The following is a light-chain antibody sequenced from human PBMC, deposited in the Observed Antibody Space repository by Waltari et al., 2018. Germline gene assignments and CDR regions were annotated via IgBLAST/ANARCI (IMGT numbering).Light chain of an antibody. CDR1: QSVSSN. V-gene: IGKV3-15*01. J-gene: IGKJ3*01. Sequence: EIVMTQSPAILSVSPGERATLSCRASQSVSSNLAWYQQKPGQAPRLLIYGASTRPTDIPARFSGSGSGTEFTLTISSLQSEDFAVYSCQQYNIWPPGTFGPGTKVDL. CDR2: GAS. CDR3: QQYNIWPPGT.